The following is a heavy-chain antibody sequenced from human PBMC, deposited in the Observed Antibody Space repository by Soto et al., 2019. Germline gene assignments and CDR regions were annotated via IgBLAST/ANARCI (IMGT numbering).Heavy chain of an antibody. CDR3: ASSLSIAAAVCDY. V-gene: IGHV4-39*01. CDR2: IYYSGST. J-gene: IGHJ4*02. CDR1: GVSISSSSYY. Sequence: SETLSLTCTVSGVSISSSSYYWGWIRQPPGKGLEWIGSIYYSGSTYYNPSLKSRVTISVDTSKNQFSLKLSSVTAADTAVYYCASSLSIAAAVCDYWGQGTLVTVSS. D-gene: IGHD6-13*01.